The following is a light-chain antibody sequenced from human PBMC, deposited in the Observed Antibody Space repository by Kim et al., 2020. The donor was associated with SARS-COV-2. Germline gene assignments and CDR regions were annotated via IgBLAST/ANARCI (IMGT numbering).Light chain of an antibody. J-gene: IGLJ3*02. Sequence: GETVAHTCAISTGAVTCVYYPNWFQQQPGREPRALVYSKGNKHSWTPARLSGCLLAGKAAPTLSGVPPEDDAEYYCLLYYGGAQLVFGGGTQLTVL. V-gene: IGLV7-43*01. CDR1: TGAVTCVYY. CDR3: LLYYGGAQLV. CDR2: SKG.